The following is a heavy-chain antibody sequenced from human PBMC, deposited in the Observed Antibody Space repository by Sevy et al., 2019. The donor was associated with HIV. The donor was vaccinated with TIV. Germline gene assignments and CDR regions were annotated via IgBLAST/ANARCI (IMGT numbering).Heavy chain of an antibody. V-gene: IGHV3-53*01. CDR1: GFDVSNNY. J-gene: IGHJ5*02. CDR2: IYSSGTT. Sequence: GGYLRLSCAGSGFDVSNNYMSWVRQAPGKGLEWVSIIYSSGTTYYTDSVKGRFTISRDKSKNTVYLQMSSLRADDTAFYHCARDYSRRPGWFDPWGQGTLVNVSS. D-gene: IGHD6-13*01. CDR3: ARDYSRRPGWFDP.